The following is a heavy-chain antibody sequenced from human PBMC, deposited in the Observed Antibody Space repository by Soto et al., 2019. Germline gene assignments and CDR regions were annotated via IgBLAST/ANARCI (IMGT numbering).Heavy chain of an antibody. CDR2: MNPNTGNS. J-gene: IGHJ4*02. CDR3: ARRAETNGWNGFGADKYHFDF. V-gene: IGHV1-8*01. Sequence: ASVKVSCKASGYTFTSYDIYWVRQATGQGLEWMGWMNPNTGNSGYAQKFQGRVTMTSDTSISTAHMELSSLRSEDTAVYYCARRAETNGWNGFGADKYHFDFWGQGTLVTVYS. CDR1: GYTFTSYD. D-gene: IGHD1-1*01.